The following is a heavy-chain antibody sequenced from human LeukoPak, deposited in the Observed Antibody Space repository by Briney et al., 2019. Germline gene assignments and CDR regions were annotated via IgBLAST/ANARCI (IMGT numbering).Heavy chain of an antibody. J-gene: IGHJ4*02. Sequence: GGSLRLSCAASGFTFSSYGMHWVRQAPGKGLEWVAVIWYDGSNKYYADSVKGRFTISRDNSKSTLYLQMNSLRAEDTAVYYCAREAGSYYYGSGTPGPFDYWGQGTLVTVSS. CDR2: IWYDGSNK. CDR1: GFTFSSYG. V-gene: IGHV3-33*01. D-gene: IGHD3-10*01. CDR3: AREAGSYYYGSGTPGPFDY.